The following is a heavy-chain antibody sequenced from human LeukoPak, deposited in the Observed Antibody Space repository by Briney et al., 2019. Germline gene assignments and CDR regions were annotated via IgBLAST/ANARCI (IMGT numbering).Heavy chain of an antibody. CDR3: ARDRNPSTYYDYVWGSYRYLVY. CDR2: IIPIFGTA. J-gene: IGHJ4*02. Sequence: GASVKVSCKGSGGTFSSYAISWVRQAPGQGLEWMGGIIPIFGTANYAQKFQGRVTITADESTSTAYMELSSLRSEDTAVYYCARDRNPSTYYDYVWGSYRYLVYWGQGTLVTVSS. D-gene: IGHD3-16*02. CDR1: GGTFSSYA. V-gene: IGHV1-69*13.